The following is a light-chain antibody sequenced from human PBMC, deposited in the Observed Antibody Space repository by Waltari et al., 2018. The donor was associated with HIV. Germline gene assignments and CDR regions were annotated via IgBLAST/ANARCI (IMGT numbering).Light chain of an antibody. CDR2: LGS. CDR1: RSLLHSDGYNY. CDR3: MQALETPRT. V-gene: IGKV2-28*01. Sequence: DVVMTQSPLSLPVTTGAPASISCRSSRSLLHSDGYNYLDWYLQKPGHSPQLLIYLGSNRASGVPDRISGSGSGTEFTLKISRVGAEDVWLYYCMQALETPRTFGQGTKLEIK. J-gene: IGKJ2*02.